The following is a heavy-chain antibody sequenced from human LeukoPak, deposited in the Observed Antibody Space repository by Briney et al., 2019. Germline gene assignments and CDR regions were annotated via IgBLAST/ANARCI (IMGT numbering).Heavy chain of an antibody. J-gene: IGHJ4*02. D-gene: IGHD6-6*01. Sequence: ASVKVSCKASGYTFTGYHMHWVRQAPGQGLEWMRWIAPNSGGTNCAQKFQGRVTMTRDTSISTAYMEVSRLRSDDTAVYYCAREYSSSSGRLYDYWGQGTLVTVSS. CDR1: GYTFTGYH. CDR2: IAPNSGGT. V-gene: IGHV1-2*02. CDR3: AREYSSSSGRLYDY.